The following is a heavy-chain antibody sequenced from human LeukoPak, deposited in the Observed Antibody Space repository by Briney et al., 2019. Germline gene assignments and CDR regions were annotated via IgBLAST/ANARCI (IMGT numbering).Heavy chain of an antibody. CDR3: ARGVAHYYYYGMDV. V-gene: IGHV4-30-4*01. J-gene: IGHJ6*02. CDR2: IYYSGST. Sequence: TLSLTCTVFGGSISSGGYYWSWIRQPPGKGLEWIGYIYYSGSTYYNPSLKSRVTISVDTSKNQFSLKLSSVTAADTAVYYCARGVAHYYYYGMDVWGQGTTVTVSS. CDR1: GGSISSGGYY. D-gene: IGHD2-15*01.